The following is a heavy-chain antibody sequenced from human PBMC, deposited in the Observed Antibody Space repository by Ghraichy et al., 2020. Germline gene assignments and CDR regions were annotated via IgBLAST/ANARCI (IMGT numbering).Heavy chain of an antibody. CDR1: GFIVSSKH. CDR3: AKSDY. V-gene: IGHV3-66*01. Sequence: GGSLTLSCAASGFIVSSKHMSWARQAPGKGLEWVSVIYSGGSTYYADSVKGRFTISRDNSKNTLYLQMNSLRAEDTAVYYCAKSDYWGQGTLVTVSS. CDR2: IYSGGST. J-gene: IGHJ4*02.